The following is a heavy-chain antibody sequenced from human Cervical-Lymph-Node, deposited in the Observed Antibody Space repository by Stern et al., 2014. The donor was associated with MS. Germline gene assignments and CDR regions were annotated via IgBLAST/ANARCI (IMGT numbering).Heavy chain of an antibody. J-gene: IGHJ6*02. Sequence: QVQLVESGSELKKPGASVKVSCKASGYTFTSYAMNWVRQAPGQGLEWMGWINTNTGTPTYPQGFTGRFVFSLNTSVSTAYLQISSLKAEDTAVYYCARAELLYYYYGMDVGGQGTPVTV. CDR1: GYTFTSYA. D-gene: IGHD2-15*01. CDR2: INTNTGTP. CDR3: ARAELLYYYYGMDV. V-gene: IGHV7-4-1*02.